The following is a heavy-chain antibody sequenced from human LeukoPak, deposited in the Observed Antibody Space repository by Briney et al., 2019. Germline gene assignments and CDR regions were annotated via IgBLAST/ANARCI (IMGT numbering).Heavy chain of an antibody. J-gene: IGHJ4*02. CDR1: GFMFSSNW. D-gene: IGHD1-20*01. CDR2: IKEDGTET. Sequence: PGGSLRLSCAASGFMFSSNWMSWVRLAPGKGLEWVANIKEDGTETYYVDSVKGRFTISRDNAKNSLYLQMNSLRAEDTAVYFCAKVKWKLIGYFDYWGQGTLVTVSS. V-gene: IGHV3-7*03. CDR3: AKVKWKLIGYFDY.